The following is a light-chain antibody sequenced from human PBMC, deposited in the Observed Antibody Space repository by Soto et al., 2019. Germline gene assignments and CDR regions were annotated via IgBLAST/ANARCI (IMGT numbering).Light chain of an antibody. CDR3: QQYKDWPPPT. J-gene: IGKJ4*01. Sequence: EIAMTQSPVTLSASPGERVTLSCRASQSVNINLAWYQQRPGQAPRVLIYGASNRASGIPDRFSGSGSGTDFTLTISSLEPDDFALYYCQQYKDWPPPTFGGGTRVEIK. CDR2: GAS. V-gene: IGKV3D-15*01. CDR1: QSVNIN.